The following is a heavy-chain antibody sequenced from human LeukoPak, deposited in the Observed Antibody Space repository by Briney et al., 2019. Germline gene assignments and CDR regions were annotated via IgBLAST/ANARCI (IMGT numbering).Heavy chain of an antibody. V-gene: IGHV3-53*01. J-gene: IGHJ4*02. D-gene: IGHD3-16*01. CDR1: GFTVSSNY. CDR2: IYSGGST. Sequence: GGSLRLSCVASGFTVSSNYMSWVRQAPGKGLEWVSVIYSGGSTYYADSVKGRFTISRDNSKNTLYLQMNSLRAEDTAVYYCARARRWGDYFDYWGQGTLVTVSS. CDR3: ARARRWGDYFDY.